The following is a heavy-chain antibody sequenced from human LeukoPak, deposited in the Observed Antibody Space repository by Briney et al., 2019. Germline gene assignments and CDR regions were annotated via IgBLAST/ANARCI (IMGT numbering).Heavy chain of an antibody. CDR3: ARVQQLVSGFDY. CDR2: ISAYNGNT. Sequence: ASVKVSCKASGCTFTSYVISWLRQAPGQGLEWMGWISAYNGNTNYAQKPQGRVTMTTDTSTSTAYMDLRSLRSDDTAVFYCARVQQLVSGFDYWGQGALVTVSS. D-gene: IGHD6-13*01. V-gene: IGHV1-18*01. J-gene: IGHJ4*02. CDR1: GCTFTSYV.